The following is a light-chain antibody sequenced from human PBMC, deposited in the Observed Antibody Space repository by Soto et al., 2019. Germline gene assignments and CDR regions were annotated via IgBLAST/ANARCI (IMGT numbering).Light chain of an antibody. CDR3: SSYTSSSTLV. J-gene: IGLJ2*01. V-gene: IGLV2-14*01. CDR2: DVS. CDR1: SSDVGGYNY. Sequence: QSVLTQPASVSGSPGQPITISCTGPSSDVGGYNYVSWYQQHPGKAPKLMIYDVSNRPSGVSNRFSGSKSGNTASLTISGLQAEDEADYYCSSYTSSSTLVFGGGTKLTVL.